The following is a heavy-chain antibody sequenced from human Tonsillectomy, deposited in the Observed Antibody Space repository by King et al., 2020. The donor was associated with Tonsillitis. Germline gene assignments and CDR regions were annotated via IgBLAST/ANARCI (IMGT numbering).Heavy chain of an antibody. V-gene: IGHV1-2*02. CDR2: INPNSGGT. CDR1: GYTFTGYY. J-gene: IGHJ3*02. Sequence: VQLVVSGAEVKKPGASVKVSCKASGYTFTGYYMHWVRQAPGQGLEWMGWINPNSGGTNCAQQFQGRVTMTRDTSISTAYMELSSLRSDDTAVYYCARERLGDDAFDIWGQGTMVTVSS. CDR3: ARERLGDDAFDI. D-gene: IGHD3-10*01.